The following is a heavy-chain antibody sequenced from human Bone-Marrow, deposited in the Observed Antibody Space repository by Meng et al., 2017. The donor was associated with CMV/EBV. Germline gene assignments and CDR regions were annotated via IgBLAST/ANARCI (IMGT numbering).Heavy chain of an antibody. CDR1: GFTFSSYA. V-gene: IGHV3-7*01. J-gene: IGHJ6*02. Sequence: GGSLRLSCAASGFTFSSYAMYWVRQAPGKGLEWVANIKQDGSEKYYVDSVKGRFTISRDNAKNSLYLQMNSLRAEDTAVYYCATDPVSGYFDGLVGLGNYYYGMDVWGQGTTVTVSS. CDR3: ATDPVSGYFDGLVGLGNYYYGMDV. CDR2: IKQDGSEK. D-gene: IGHD3-9*01.